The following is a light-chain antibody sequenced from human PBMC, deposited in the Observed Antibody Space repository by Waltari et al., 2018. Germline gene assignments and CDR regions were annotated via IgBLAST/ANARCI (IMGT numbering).Light chain of an antibody. CDR1: DSDVGAYDF. V-gene: IGLV2-14*01. Sequence: QSALTQPASVSGSPGQSITISCSGTDSDVGAYDFVSCYQQHPGKAPHLIIYGVRNRSSGISNRFSASKSGNTASLTISGLQAEDEADYYCSSYTTSSAPGVFGTGTRVTVL. CDR2: GVR. CDR3: SSYTTSSAPGV. J-gene: IGLJ1*01.